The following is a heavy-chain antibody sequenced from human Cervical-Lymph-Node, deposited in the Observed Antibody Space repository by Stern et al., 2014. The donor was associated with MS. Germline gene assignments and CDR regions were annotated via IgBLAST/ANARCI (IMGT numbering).Heavy chain of an antibody. CDR2: IDPSDSET. CDR1: GYKFTNNW. V-gene: IGHV5-51*03. CDR3: ARRGHGYMGIDY. Sequence: VQLVQSGAEVKKPGASLKISCEASGYKFTNNWIGWVRQMPGKGLEWMGIIDPSDSETSYTPNFQGQVTILVDKSNTAACRQWSSLKASDTALYYCARRGHGYMGIDYWGQGTPVTVSS. J-gene: IGHJ4*02. D-gene: IGHD5-24*01.